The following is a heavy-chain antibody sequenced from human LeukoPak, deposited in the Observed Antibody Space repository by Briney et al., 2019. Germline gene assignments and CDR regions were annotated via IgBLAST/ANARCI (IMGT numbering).Heavy chain of an antibody. J-gene: IGHJ4*02. D-gene: IGHD2-2*01. V-gene: IGHV4-61*01. CDR3: ARAILQGAYQFRN. Sequence: SETLSLTCTVSGGSVSSASYYWSWLRQPPGKGLEWIGFIYYSGNTNYNPSLKSRINISVDTSKNQFSLRLRSVTAADTAVYFCARAILQGAYQFRNWGQGTLVTVSS. CDR1: GGSVSSASYY. CDR2: IYYSGNT.